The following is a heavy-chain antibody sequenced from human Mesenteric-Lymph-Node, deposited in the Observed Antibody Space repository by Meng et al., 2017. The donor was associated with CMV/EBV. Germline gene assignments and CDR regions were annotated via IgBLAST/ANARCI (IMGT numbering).Heavy chain of an antibody. V-gene: IGHV3-7*01. CDR3: AYHTPGDYYGMGV. D-gene: IGHD3-3*01. CDR2: MKEDGSEI. J-gene: IGHJ6*02. Sequence: GESLKISCAASGFIFSAYTMSWVRQAPGKGLEWVARMKEDGSEIYYVDSVKGRFTISRDNAKKSLYLQMNSLRAEDTAVYYCAYHTPGDYYGMGVWGQGTTVTVSS. CDR1: GFIFSAYT.